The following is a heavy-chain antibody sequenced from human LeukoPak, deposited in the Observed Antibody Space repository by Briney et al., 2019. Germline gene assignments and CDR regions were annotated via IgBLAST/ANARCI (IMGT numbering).Heavy chain of an antibody. D-gene: IGHD2-21*02. CDR2: IYYSGST. CDR1: GGSISSYY. CDR3: ARVPARRVVTTPTYFDF. J-gene: IGHJ4*02. V-gene: IGHV4-59*01. Sequence: SETLSLTCTVSGGSISSYYWSWIRQPPGKGLEWIGYIYYSGSTNYNPSLKSRVTISVDASKNQFSLKLSSVTAADTAVYYCARVPARRVVTTPTYFDFWGQGTLVTVSS.